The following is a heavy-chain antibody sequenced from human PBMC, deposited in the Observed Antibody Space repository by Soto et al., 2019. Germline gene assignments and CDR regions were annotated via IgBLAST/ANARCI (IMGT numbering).Heavy chain of an antibody. CDR1: GDSFNSNW. CDR2: IYPIDSDT. D-gene: IGHD4-17*01. Sequence: EVQLVQSGAEVKKPGDSLKISCKVSGDSFNSNWIAWVRQRPGRGLEWMGIIYPIDSDTRYSPSFQGQVTISVDRSVNSAFLQWRSLKASDTATYYYARRSAVTTFYFYGMDVWGQGTTVTVSS. J-gene: IGHJ6*02. CDR3: ARRSAVTTFYFYGMDV. V-gene: IGHV5-51*01.